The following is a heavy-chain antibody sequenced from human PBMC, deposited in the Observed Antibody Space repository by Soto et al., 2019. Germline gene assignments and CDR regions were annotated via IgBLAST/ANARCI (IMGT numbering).Heavy chain of an antibody. D-gene: IGHD6-13*01. CDR3: AKDGGYSSSWYSPYYYYGMDV. CDR2: ISASGDSA. J-gene: IGHJ6*02. Sequence: PGGSLRLSCAASGFAFSSYAMNWVRQAPGKGLEWVSGISASGDSAYYADSVKGRFTISRDNSKNTLYLQMNSLRAEDTAVYYCAKDGGYSSSWYSPYYYYGMDVWGQGTTVTVSS. V-gene: IGHV3-23*01. CDR1: GFAFSSYA.